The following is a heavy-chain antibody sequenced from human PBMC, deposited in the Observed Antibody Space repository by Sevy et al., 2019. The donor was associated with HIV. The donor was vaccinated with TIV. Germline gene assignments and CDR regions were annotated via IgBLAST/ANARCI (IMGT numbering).Heavy chain of an antibody. CDR3: AKDRVSGTYYTGDFDY. J-gene: IGHJ4*02. V-gene: IGHV3-23*01. CDR2: MSGSGGDT. CDR1: GFTFRTYA. D-gene: IGHD3-10*01. Sequence: GGSLRLSCAASGFTFRTYAMTWVRQAPGKGLEWVSVMSGSGGDTYYADSVKGRFTISRDNSNNTLYLQMNSLRAEDTAVYYCAKDRVSGTYYTGDFDYWGQGNLVTVSS.